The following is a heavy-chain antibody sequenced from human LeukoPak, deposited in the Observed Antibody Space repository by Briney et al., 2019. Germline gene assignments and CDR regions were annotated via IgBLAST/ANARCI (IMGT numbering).Heavy chain of an antibody. Sequence: SVKVSFKASGGTFSSYAISWVRQAPGQGLGWMGGIIPIFGTANYAQKFQGRVTITTDESTSTAYMELSSLRSEDTAVYYCARDPGYCSGGSCYSNYYYYYMDVWGKGTTVTVSS. CDR2: IIPIFGTA. D-gene: IGHD2-15*01. CDR1: GGTFSSYA. CDR3: ARDPGYCSGGSCYSNYYYYYMDV. V-gene: IGHV1-69*05. J-gene: IGHJ6*03.